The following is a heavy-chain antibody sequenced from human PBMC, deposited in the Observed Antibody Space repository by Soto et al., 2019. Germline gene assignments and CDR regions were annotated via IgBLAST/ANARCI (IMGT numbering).Heavy chain of an antibody. CDR3: ATGRSEVVPDAMDT. CDR1: GDSFSNYY. V-gene: IGHV4-4*07. CDR2: IYPTGST. Sequence: QVQLQESGPGLVKPSETLSLSCTVSGDSFSNYYCNWVRKSAGKGLEWIGRIYPTGSTTYNPSLKSRLTMSVDTSKNQFSLRLTSMTAADTAVYYCATGRSEVVPDAMDTWGQGTLVTVSS. J-gene: IGHJ5*02. D-gene: IGHD2-2*01.